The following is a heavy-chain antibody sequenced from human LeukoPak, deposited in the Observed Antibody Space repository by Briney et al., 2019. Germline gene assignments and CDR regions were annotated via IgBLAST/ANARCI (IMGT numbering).Heavy chain of an antibody. CDR1: GGSISSYY. CDR3: ARGVYCGGDCHTDH. J-gene: IGHJ5*02. V-gene: IGHV4-39*07. CDR2: IYYSGST. D-gene: IGHD2-21*02. Sequence: SETLSLTCTVSGGSISSYYWGWIRQPPGKGLEWIGSIYYSGSTYYNPSLKSRVTISVDTSKNHFSLKLSSVTAADTAVYYCARGVYCGGDCHTDHWGQGTLVTVSS.